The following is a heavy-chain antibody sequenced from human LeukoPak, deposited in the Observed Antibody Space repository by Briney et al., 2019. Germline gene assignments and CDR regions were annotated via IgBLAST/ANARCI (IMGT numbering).Heavy chain of an antibody. J-gene: IGHJ3*01. CDR1: GGSISSNNW. Sequence: ETLSLTCAVSGGSISSNNWWSWVRQAPGKGLEWVGRITSKTDGGTTDYVAPVKGRFTISRDDAKNTLYLQMNSLKTDDTAVYYCTTDLRYFDRTGFAFDVWGQGTLVTVSS. CDR3: TTDLRYFDRTGFAFDV. CDR2: ITSKTDGGTT. V-gene: IGHV3-15*01. D-gene: IGHD3-9*01.